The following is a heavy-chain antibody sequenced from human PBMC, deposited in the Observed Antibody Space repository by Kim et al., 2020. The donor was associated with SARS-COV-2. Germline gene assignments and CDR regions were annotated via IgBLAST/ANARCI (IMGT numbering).Heavy chain of an antibody. J-gene: IGHJ5*02. Sequence: ASVKVSCKASGYTFTGYYMHWVRQAPGQGLEWMGRINPNSGGTNYAQKFQGRVTMTRDTSISTAYMELSRLRSDDTAVYYCARGWDYDYIWGSYLSSPWFDPWGQGTLVTVSS. CDR1: GYTFTGYY. CDR3: ARGWDYDYIWGSYLSSPWFDP. CDR2: INPNSGGT. V-gene: IGHV1-2*06. D-gene: IGHD3-16*02.